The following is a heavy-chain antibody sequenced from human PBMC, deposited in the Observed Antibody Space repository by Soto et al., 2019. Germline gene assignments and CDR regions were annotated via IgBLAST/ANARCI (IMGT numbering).Heavy chain of an antibody. Sequence: EVQLVESGGGLVQPGGSLRLSCAASGFTVSSNYMSWVRQAPGKGLEWVSVICSGGSTYYADSAKDRFTISRHNSKNTVYLQMNSLKAEDTAVYYSAREKRSEVGYYYYYMDDLGKGTTVTFSS. CDR2: ICSGGST. CDR1: GFTVSSNY. CDR3: AREKRSEVGYYYYYMDD. J-gene: IGHJ6*03. D-gene: IGHD2-8*02. V-gene: IGHV3-53*04.